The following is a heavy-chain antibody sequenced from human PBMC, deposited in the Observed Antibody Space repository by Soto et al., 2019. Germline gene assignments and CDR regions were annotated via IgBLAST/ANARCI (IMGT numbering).Heavy chain of an antibody. J-gene: IGHJ4*02. CDR1: GGSISSGGYY. CDR3: ARVNPGRWLVKY. V-gene: IGHV4-31*03. D-gene: IGHD6-19*01. Sequence: QVQLQESGPGLVKPSQTLSLTCTVSGGSISSGGYYWSWIRQHPVKGLEWIGYIYYSGTTYYNPSLKSRVTISVDTSKNQFSLKLTYVTAADTAVYYCARVNPGRWLVKYWGQGTLVTVSS. CDR2: IYYSGTT.